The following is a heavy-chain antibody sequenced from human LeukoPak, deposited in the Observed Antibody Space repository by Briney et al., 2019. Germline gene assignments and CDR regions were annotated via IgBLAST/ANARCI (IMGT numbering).Heavy chain of an antibody. CDR2: IIPIFGTA. Sequence: ASVKVSCKASGGTFSSYAISWVRQAPGQGLEWMGGIIPIFGTANYAQKFQGRVTITTDESTSTAYMELSSLRSEDTAVYYCARSGLRLAMATSCAYWRQGTLVTLSS. J-gene: IGHJ4*02. V-gene: IGHV1-69*05. D-gene: IGHD5-24*01. CDR3: ARSGLRLAMATSCAY. CDR1: GGTFSSYA.